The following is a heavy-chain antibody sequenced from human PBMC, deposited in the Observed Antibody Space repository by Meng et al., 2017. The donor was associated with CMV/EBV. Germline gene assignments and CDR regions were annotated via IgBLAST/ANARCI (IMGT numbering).Heavy chain of an antibody. CDR1: GFTFSSYA. V-gene: IGHV3-30-3*01. J-gene: IGHJ5*02. CDR2: ISYDGSNK. Sequence: GESLKISCAASGFTFSSYAMHWVRQAPGKGLEWVAVISYDGSNKYYADSVKGRFTISRDNSKNTLYLQMNSLRAEDTAVYYCASERRDISWFDPWGQGTLVTVSS. D-gene: IGHD2-15*01. CDR3: ASERRDISWFDP.